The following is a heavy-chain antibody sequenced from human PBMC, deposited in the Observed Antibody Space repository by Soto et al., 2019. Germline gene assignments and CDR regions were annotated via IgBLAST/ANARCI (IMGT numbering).Heavy chain of an antibody. V-gene: IGHV3-33*01. J-gene: IGHJ4*02. D-gene: IGHD2-21*02. CDR2: IWHDGSNK. CDR3: ARALGVYGGGDCALDY. Sequence: QVQLVESGGGVVQPGRSLRLSCAASGFTFSSYGMHWVRQAPGKGLEWVAVIWHDGSNKYYADSVKGRFTISRDNSNNTLYLQMNSLRAEDTAVYYCARALGVYGGGDCALDYWGQGTLVTVSS. CDR1: GFTFSSYG.